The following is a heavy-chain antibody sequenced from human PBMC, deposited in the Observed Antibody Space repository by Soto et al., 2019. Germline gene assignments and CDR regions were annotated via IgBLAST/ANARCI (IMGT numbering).Heavy chain of an antibody. CDR3: ARAAYSSGWLDAFDI. D-gene: IGHD6-19*01. J-gene: IGHJ3*02. CDR2: MNPNSGNT. V-gene: IGHV1-8*01. CDR1: GYTFTSYD. Sequence: QVQLVQSGAEVKKPGASVKVSCKASGYTFTSYDINWVRQATGRGLEWMGWMNPNSGNTGYAQKFQGRVTMTRNTSISTAYMELSSLRSEDTAVYYCARAAYSSGWLDAFDIWGQGTMVTVSS.